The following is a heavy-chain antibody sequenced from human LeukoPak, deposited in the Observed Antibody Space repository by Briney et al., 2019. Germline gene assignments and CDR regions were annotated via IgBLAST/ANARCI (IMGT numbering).Heavy chain of an antibody. CDR2: IYHSGST. CDR3: ASTSVDYDILTGYYSWFDP. Sequence: PSETLSLTCTVSGGSISSYYWSWIRQPPGKGLEWIGYIYHSGSTNYNPSLKSRVTISVDTSKNQFSLKLSSVTAADTAVYYCASTSVDYDILTGYYSWFDPWGQGTLSPSPQ. J-gene: IGHJ5*02. CDR1: GGSISSYY. V-gene: IGHV4-59*01. D-gene: IGHD3-9*01.